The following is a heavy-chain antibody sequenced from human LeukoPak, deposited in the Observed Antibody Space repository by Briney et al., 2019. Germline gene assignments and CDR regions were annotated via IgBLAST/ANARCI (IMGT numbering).Heavy chain of an antibody. CDR1: GFTVGTNY. CDR2: IYSGGST. CDR3: TRTRSYCSGANCGSDVLTPRQYGMDV. D-gene: IGHD2-15*01. J-gene: IGHJ6*02. Sequence: GGSLRLSCAASGFTVGTNYMTWVRQAPGKGLEWVSIIYSGGSTFYADSVKGRFTISRDNSKNTLYLQMNSLRVDDTAVYYCTRTRSYCSGANCGSDVLTPRQYGMDVWGQGTTVTVSS. V-gene: IGHV3-66*01.